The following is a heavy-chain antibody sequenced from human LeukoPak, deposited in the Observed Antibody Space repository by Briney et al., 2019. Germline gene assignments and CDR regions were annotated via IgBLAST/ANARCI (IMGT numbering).Heavy chain of an antibody. CDR1: GFTFSNYG. CDR2: ISYDGSNK. Sequence: GRSLRLSCAASGFTFSNYGVHWVRQAPGKGLEWVALISYDGSNKYFADSVKGRFTISRDNSKNTLYLQMHSLRAEDTAVYYCAKDNVAAAGRYFDYWGQGTLVTVSS. J-gene: IGHJ4*02. V-gene: IGHV3-30*18. CDR3: AKDNVAAAGRYFDY. D-gene: IGHD6-13*01.